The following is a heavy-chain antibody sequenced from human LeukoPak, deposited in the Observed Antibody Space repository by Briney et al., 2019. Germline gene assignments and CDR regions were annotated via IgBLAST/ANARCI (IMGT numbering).Heavy chain of an antibody. J-gene: IGHJ4*02. CDR3: ARDGAGNDYDDSHLDY. CDR2: INPNSGGT. CDR1: GYTFTGYY. Sequence: ASVKVSCKASGYTFTGYYMHWVRQAPGQGLEWIGWINPNSGGTNYAQKFQGRVTMTRDTSISTAYMDLSRLRSDDTAVYYCARDGAGNDYDDSHLDYWGQGTLVTVSS. D-gene: IGHD4-17*01. V-gene: IGHV1-2*02.